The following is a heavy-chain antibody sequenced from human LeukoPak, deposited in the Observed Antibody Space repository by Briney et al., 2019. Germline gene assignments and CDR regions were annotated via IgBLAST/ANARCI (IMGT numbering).Heavy chain of an antibody. CDR2: IYYSGST. V-gene: IGHV4-59*01. CDR3: ARAKLRYFDWLSSEVAFDI. CDR1: GGSISSYY. Sequence: PSETLSLTCTVSGGSISSYYWSWIRQPPGKGLEWIGYIYYSGSTNYNPSLKSRVTISVDTSKNQFSLKLSSVTAADTAVYYCARAKLRYFDWLSSEVAFDIWGQGTMVTVSS. D-gene: IGHD3-9*01. J-gene: IGHJ3*02.